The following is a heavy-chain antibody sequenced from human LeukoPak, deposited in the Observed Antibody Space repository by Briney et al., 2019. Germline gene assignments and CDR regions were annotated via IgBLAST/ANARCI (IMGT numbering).Heavy chain of an antibody. CDR3: ASTRGSYFVYWYFDY. V-gene: IGHV4-61*02. D-gene: IGHD1-26*01. CDR2: IYTSGTS. CDR1: GGSISSGDYY. Sequence: SETLSLTCVVSGGSISSGDYYWNWIRQPAGKGLQWIGRIYTSGTSNYNPSLESRVTISIDTSQNQFSLNLSSVTAADTAVYYCASTRGSYFVYWYFDYWGQGTLVTVSS. J-gene: IGHJ4*02.